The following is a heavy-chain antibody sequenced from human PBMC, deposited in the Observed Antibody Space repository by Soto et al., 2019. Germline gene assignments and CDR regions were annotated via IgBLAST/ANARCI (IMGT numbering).Heavy chain of an antibody. J-gene: IGHJ6*02. V-gene: IGHV3-43*01. Sequence: GGSLRLSCAASGFTFDDYTMHWVRQAPGKGLEWVSLISWDGGSTYYADSVKGRFTISRDNSKNSLYLQMNSLRTEDTALYYCAKDQGITIFGVVNRGGMDVWGQGTTVTVSS. CDR1: GFTFDDYT. CDR2: ISWDGGST. CDR3: AKDQGITIFGVVNRGGMDV. D-gene: IGHD3-3*01.